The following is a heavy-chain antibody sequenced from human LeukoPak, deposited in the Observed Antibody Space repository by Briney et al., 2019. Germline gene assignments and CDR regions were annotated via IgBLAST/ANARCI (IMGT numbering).Heavy chain of an antibody. CDR2: IYYSGST. V-gene: IGHV4-59*12. CDR3: ARRQYSGYEGYFDY. Sequence: SETLSLTCTVSGGSISSYYWSWIRQPPGKGLEWIGYIYYSGSTNYNPSLKSRVTISVDTSKNQVSLQLDSVTPEDTAVYYCARRQYSGYEGYFDYWGQGTLVTVSS. J-gene: IGHJ4*02. CDR1: GGSISSYY. D-gene: IGHD5-12*01.